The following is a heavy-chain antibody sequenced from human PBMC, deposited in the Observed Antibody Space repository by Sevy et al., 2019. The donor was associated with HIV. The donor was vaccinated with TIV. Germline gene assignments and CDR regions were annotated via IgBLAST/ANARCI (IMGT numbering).Heavy chain of an antibody. J-gene: IGHJ6*02. D-gene: IGHD3-10*01. CDR3: ARDRDGSGSSGGYGMDV. CDR2: ISSSSNFI. V-gene: IGHV3-21*01. Sequence: GGSLRLSCVASGFTFSIYSMNWVRQAPGKGLEWVSSISSSSNFIYYAASVKGRFIISRDNAKNLLYLQMSSLRAEDTAVYYCARDRDGSGSSGGYGMDVWGQGTTVTVSS. CDR1: GFTFSIYS.